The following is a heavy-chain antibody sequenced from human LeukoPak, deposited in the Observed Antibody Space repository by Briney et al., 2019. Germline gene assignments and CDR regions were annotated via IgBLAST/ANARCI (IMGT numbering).Heavy chain of an antibody. J-gene: IGHJ4*02. CDR3: ARSKERGYSYGPGGSCFDY. V-gene: IGHV5-51*01. CDR2: IYPGASSA. Sequence: GESLKISCKGSGYIFTHFWIGWVRQMPGQGLEWLGIIYPGASSAKYSPSFQGQVTLSVDKSITTAYLQWSSLKASDTAMYYCARSKERGYSYGPGGSCFDYWGQGTLVTVSS. D-gene: IGHD5-18*01. CDR1: GYIFTHFW.